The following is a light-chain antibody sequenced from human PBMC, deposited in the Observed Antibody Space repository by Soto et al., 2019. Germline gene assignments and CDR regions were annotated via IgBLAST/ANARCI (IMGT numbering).Light chain of an antibody. CDR3: SSHTSGSTRV. Sequence: QSVLTQPASLSGSPGQSIAISCTGTFSDVGGYDYVSWYQQHPDKAPKLIIYEVTKRPSGVSNRFSGSKSGNTASLTISGLQPEDEADYYCSSHTSGSTRVFGSGTKVT. CDR2: EVT. CDR1: FSDVGGYDY. J-gene: IGLJ1*01. V-gene: IGLV2-14*01.